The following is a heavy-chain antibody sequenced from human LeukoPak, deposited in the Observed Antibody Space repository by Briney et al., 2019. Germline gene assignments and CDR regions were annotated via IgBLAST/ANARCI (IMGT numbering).Heavy chain of an antibody. J-gene: IGHJ4*02. CDR3: AKGGGSGWYWEEY. D-gene: IGHD6-19*01. CDR1: GFTFSSYW. V-gene: IGHV3-23*01. Sequence: GGSLRLSCAASGFTFSSYWMSWVRQAPGKGLEWVSAISGGGGSTYYADFVKGRFTISRDNSKNTLYLQMNSLRAEDTAVYYCAKGGGSGWYWEEYWGQGTLVTVSS. CDR2: ISGGGGST.